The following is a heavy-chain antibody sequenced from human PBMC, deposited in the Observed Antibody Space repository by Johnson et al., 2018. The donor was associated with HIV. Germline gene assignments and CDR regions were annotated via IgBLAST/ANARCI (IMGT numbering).Heavy chain of an antibody. V-gene: IGHV3-23*04. CDR3: AKGATYYYGSGSYYTGSAFDI. CDR2: ISGSGGST. CDR1: GFTFSSYA. Sequence: MQLVESGGGLVQPGGSLRLSCAASGFTFSSYAMSWVRQAPGKGLEWVSAISGSGGSTYYADSVKGRFTIYSDNSKNTLYLQMNSLRAEDTAVYYCAKGATYYYGSGSYYTGSAFDIWGQGTMVTVSS. J-gene: IGHJ3*02. D-gene: IGHD3-10*01.